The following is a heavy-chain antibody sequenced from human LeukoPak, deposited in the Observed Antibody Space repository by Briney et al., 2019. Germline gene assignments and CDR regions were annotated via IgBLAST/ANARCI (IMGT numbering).Heavy chain of an antibody. D-gene: IGHD1-1*01. CDR3: AKSLPESESYWKTGVDY. J-gene: IGHJ4*02. CDR1: GFTFSSYA. Sequence: PGGSLRLSCAASGFTFSSYAMSWVRQAPGKGLEWVSAISGSGGNTYYADSVKGRFTISRDNSKNTLYLQMNSLRAEDTAVYYCAKSLPESESYWKTGVDYWGRGTRVTVSS. CDR2: ISGSGGNT. V-gene: IGHV3-23*01.